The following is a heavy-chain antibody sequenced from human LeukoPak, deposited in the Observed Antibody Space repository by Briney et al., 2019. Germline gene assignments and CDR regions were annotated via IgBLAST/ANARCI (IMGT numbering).Heavy chain of an antibody. J-gene: IGHJ4*02. D-gene: IGHD4-17*01. V-gene: IGHV4-30-2*01. CDR3: ARGRPLYGDYVDFDY. Sequence: SETLSLTCAVSGVSISSSGYSWSWIRQPPGKGLEWIGYIYHSGSTYYNPSLKSRVTISVDRSKNQFSLKLSSVTAADTAVYYCARGRPLYGDYVDFDYWGQGTLVTVSS. CDR1: GVSISSSGYS. CDR2: IYHSGST.